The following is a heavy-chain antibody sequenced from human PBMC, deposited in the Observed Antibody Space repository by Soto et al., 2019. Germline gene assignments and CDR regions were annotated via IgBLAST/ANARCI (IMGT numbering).Heavy chain of an antibody. Sequence: PSETLSLTCAVYGGTLSGYYWSWIRQPPGKGLEWIGEINSSGSTNYNPSLTSGGSISVDTSKNQFCLKLSSVTAADTAVYYCARGGLYGPDDAFVIWGQGTMVTVSS. J-gene: IGHJ3*02. CDR3: ARGGLYGPDDAFVI. CDR2: INSSGST. CDR1: GGTLSGYY. V-gene: IGHV4-34*01. D-gene: IGHD2-8*01.